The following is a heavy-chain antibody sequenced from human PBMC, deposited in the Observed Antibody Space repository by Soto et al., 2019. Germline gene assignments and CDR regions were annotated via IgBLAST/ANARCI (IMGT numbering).Heavy chain of an antibody. CDR3: VSVNEGVFYDSSGYFDY. Sequence: QVQLVQSGAEVRKPGASVKVSCKASGYTFNKYGLNWLRQAPGQGLEWMGWISTYNAKTKYAQNVQDRVSMTIDTSTSTAYMELRGLRSDGTDVYYCVSVNEGVFYDSSGYFDYWGQGTLVTVSS. CDR1: GYTFNKYG. D-gene: IGHD3-22*01. J-gene: IGHJ4*02. CDR2: ISTYNAKT. V-gene: IGHV1-18*04.